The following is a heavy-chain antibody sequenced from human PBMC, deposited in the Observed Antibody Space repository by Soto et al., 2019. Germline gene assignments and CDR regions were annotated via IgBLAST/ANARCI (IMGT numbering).Heavy chain of an antibody. Sequence: GSLRLSCAASGLSFSTYGMSWVRRAPGKGLEWVSVISGSCNITYYADSVKGRFTLSRDHSKITLYPQMNSLRAEDTAVYYCARERAPNGGDSLGYFDYWGQGTLVTVSS. CDR2: ISGSCNIT. V-gene: IGHV3-23*01. J-gene: IGHJ4*02. CDR1: GLSFSTYG. CDR3: ARERAPNGGDSLGYFDY. D-gene: IGHD4-17*01.